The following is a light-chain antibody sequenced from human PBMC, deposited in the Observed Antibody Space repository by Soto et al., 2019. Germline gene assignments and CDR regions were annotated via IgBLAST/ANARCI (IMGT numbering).Light chain of an antibody. CDR1: SSDVGGYNY. CDR3: SSYKPRNPRQIV. J-gene: IGLJ1*01. CDR2: DVS. V-gene: IGLV2-14*03. Sequence: QSALPQPASVSGSPGQSITISCTGTSSDVGGYNYVSWYQHHPGKAPKLLIYDVSNRPSGISNRFSGSKSDNTASLAISGLQPKDEADYYCSSYKPRNPRQIVFGTGKRSPS.